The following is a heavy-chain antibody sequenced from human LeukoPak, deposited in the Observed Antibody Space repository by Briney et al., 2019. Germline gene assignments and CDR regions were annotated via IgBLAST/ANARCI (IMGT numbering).Heavy chain of an antibody. Sequence: SQTLSLTCTVSGGSISSGDYYWSWIRQPPGKGLEWIGYIYYSGSTYYNPSLKSRVTISVDTSKNQFSLKLSSVTAADTAVYYCAREATRLREIDYRGQGTLVTASS. V-gene: IGHV4-30-4*08. CDR2: IYYSGST. J-gene: IGHJ4*02. CDR3: AREATRLREIDY. CDR1: GGSISSGDYY. D-gene: IGHD4-17*01.